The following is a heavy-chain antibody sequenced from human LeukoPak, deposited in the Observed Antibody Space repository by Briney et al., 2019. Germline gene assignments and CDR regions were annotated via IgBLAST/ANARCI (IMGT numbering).Heavy chain of an antibody. V-gene: IGHV5-10-1*01. Sequence: GESLRISCKGSGYSFPSYWITWVRQMLGKGLEWMGRIDPSDSYTNYSPSFQGHVTISADKSISTAYLQWSSLKASDTAMYYCAPHRGGLEDLTFDPWGQGTLVTVSS. D-gene: IGHD3-10*01. CDR2: IDPSDSYT. J-gene: IGHJ5*02. CDR3: APHRGGLEDLTFDP. CDR1: GYSFPSYW.